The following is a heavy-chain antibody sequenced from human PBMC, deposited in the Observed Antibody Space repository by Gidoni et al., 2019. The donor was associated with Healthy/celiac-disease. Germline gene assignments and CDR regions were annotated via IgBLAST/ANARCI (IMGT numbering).Heavy chain of an antibody. CDR2: ISAYNGDT. V-gene: IGHV1-18*01. D-gene: IGHD5-12*01. J-gene: IGHJ4*02. CDR3: ARESAGYESHRHFDY. CDR1: GYTFTSYG. Sequence: QVQLVQSGAEVKKTGASVKVSCKASGYTFTSYGISWVRQAPGQGLEWMGWISAYNGDTNYAQRIQGRVTMTPDTSTSTAYMGLRSLRSDDTAVYYCARESAGYESHRHFDYWGQGTLVTVSS.